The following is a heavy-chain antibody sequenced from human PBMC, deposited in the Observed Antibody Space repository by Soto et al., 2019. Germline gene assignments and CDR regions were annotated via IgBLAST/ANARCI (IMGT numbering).Heavy chain of an antibody. CDR2: ISSSSSTI. CDR1: GFTFSSYS. CDR3: ARDFISGYDSRFDY. Sequence: GGSLRLSCAASGFTFSSYSMNWVRQAPGKGLEWVSYISSSSSTIYYADSVKGRFTISRDNAKNSLYLQMNSLRAEDTAVYYCARDFISGYDSRFDYWGQGTLVTVSS. J-gene: IGHJ4*02. D-gene: IGHD5-12*01. V-gene: IGHV3-48*01.